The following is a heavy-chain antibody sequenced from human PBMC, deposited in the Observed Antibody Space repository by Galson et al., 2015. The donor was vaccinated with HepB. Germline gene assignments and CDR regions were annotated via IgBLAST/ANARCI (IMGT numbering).Heavy chain of an antibody. Sequence: SLRLSCAVSGFTFSTYTMNWVRQGPGKGLEWVSSISTGGTYIYYADSVKGRFTISRDNAKNSLYLQMNSLRVEDTAVYYCARNRVLRFLEGRDMDVWGQGTTVTVSS. CDR2: ISTGGTYI. CDR1: GFTFSTYT. V-gene: IGHV3-21*06. J-gene: IGHJ6*02. CDR3: ARNRVLRFLEGRDMDV. D-gene: IGHD3-3*01.